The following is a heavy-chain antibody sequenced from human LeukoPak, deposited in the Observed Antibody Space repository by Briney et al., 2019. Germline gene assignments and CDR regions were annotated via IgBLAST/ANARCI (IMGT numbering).Heavy chain of an antibody. Sequence: PSQTLSLTCTVSGGSISSGDYYWSWIRQPPGKGLEWIGYIYYSGSTYYNPSLKSRVTISVDTSKNQFSLKLSSVTAADTAVYYCARDLFPTVPMDVWGQGTTVTVSS. CDR3: ARDLFPTVPMDV. CDR2: IYYSGST. V-gene: IGHV4-30-4*08. D-gene: IGHD4-17*01. J-gene: IGHJ6*02. CDR1: GGSISSGDYY.